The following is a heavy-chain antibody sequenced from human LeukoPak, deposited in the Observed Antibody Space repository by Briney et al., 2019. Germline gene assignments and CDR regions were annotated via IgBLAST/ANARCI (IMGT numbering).Heavy chain of an antibody. D-gene: IGHD6-6*01. CDR2: IYYSGST. CDR3: ARYSSFGNWFDP. V-gene: IGHV4-39*01. Sequence: SETLSLTCTVSGGSISSYYWGWIRQPPGKGLEWIGSIYYSGSTYYNPSLKSRVTISVDTSKNQFSLKLSSVTAADTAVYYCARYSSFGNWFDPWGQGTLVTVSS. J-gene: IGHJ5*02. CDR1: GGSISSYY.